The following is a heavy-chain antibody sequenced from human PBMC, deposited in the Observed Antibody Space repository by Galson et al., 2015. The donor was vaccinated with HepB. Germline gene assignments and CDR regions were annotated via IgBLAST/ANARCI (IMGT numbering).Heavy chain of an antibody. Sequence: SLRLSCAASGFTFSSYSMNWVRQAPGKGLEWVSSISSSSSYIYYADSVKGRFTISRDNAKNSLYLQMNSLRAEDTAVYYCARVMSRYSSSPTGYWGQGTLVTVSS. D-gene: IGHD6-13*01. CDR1: GFTFSSYS. J-gene: IGHJ4*02. CDR2: ISSSSSYI. V-gene: IGHV3-21*01. CDR3: ARVMSRYSSSPTGY.